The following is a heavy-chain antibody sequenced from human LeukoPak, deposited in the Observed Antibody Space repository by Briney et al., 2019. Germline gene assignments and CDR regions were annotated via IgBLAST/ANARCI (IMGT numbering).Heavy chain of an antibody. CDR1: GYGFTSYW. Sequence: GESLKISCKASGYGFTSYWIGWVRQLLGKGLEWMGIIDPSDSDTRYTPSFQGQVTISADKSRSTAYLQWNSLKASDSAMYYCARQTAMGRSGDYWGQGTLVTVSS. CDR2: IDPSDSDT. CDR3: ARQTAMGRSGDY. V-gene: IGHV5-51*01. D-gene: IGHD5-18*01. J-gene: IGHJ4*02.